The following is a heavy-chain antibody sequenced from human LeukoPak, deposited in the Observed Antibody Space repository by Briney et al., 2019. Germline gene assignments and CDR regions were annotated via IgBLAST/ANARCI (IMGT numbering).Heavy chain of an antibody. CDR1: GGSISSSSYY. CDR3: AGDLIAAAGSFDY. J-gene: IGHJ4*02. D-gene: IGHD6-13*01. V-gene: IGHV4-39*07. CDR2: IYYSGST. Sequence: SETLSLTCTVSGGSISSSSYYWGWIRQPPGKGLEWIGSIYYSGSTYYNPSLKSRVTISVDTSKNQFSLQLNSVTPEDTAVYYCAGDLIAAAGSFDYWGQGTLVTVSS.